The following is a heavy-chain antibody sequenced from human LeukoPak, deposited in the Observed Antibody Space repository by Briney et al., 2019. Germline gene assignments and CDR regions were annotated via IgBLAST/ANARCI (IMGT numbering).Heavy chain of an antibody. J-gene: IGHJ5*02. Sequence: SETLSLTCTVSGGSISSSSYYWGWIRQPPGKGLEWIGSIYYSGSTYYNPSLKSRVTISVDTSKNQFSLKLSSVTAADTAVYYCARSGPQNFERRGLHPNWIAFDPWGQGTLVTVSS. CDR1: GGSISSSSYY. D-gene: IGHD1-20*01. V-gene: IGHV4-39*01. CDR3: ARSGPQNFERRGLHPNWIAFDP. CDR2: IYYSGST.